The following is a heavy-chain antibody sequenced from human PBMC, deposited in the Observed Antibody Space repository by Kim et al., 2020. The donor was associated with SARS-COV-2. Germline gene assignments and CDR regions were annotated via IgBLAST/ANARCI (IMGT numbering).Heavy chain of an antibody. D-gene: IGHD2-2*01. J-gene: IGHJ5*02. V-gene: IGHV4-31*02. CDR3: ASRYCSSTSCYPFDP. Sequence: PSLKSRVTISVDTSKNQFSLKLSSVTAADTAVYYCASRYCSSTSCYPFDPWGQGTLVTVSS.